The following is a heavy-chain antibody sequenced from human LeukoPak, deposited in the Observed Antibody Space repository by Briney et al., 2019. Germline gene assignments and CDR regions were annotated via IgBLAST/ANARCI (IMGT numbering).Heavy chain of an antibody. D-gene: IGHD1-26*01. CDR2: IYHSGST. J-gene: IGHJ5*02. CDR3: ARAYSPVWNGSHSLFDP. CDR1: GGSISSSNW. V-gene: IGHV4-4*02. Sequence: SSETLSLTCAVSGGSISSSNWWSWVRQPPGKGLEWIGEIYHSGSTNYNPSLKSRVTISVDKSKNQYSLNLNSVTAADTAIYYCARAYSPVWNGSHSLFDPWGQGTLVTVSS.